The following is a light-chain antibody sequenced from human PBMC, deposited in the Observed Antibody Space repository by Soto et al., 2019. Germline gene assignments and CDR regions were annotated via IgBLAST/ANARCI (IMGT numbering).Light chain of an antibody. J-gene: IGLJ1*01. CDR3: CSYGGPTTSYV. CDR1: SGDVGSYNL. CDR2: EDN. Sequence: QSALTQPASVSGSPGQSITISCTGTSGDVGSYNLVSWYQQYPGKVPKLIIYEDNKRPSGVSNRFSGSKSGITASLTISGLQAEDEADYYCCSYGGPTTSYVFGSVTKVTVL. V-gene: IGLV2-23*01.